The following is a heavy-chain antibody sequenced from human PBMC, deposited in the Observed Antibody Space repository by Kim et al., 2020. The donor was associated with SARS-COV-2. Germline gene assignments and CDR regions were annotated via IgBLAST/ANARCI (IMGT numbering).Heavy chain of an antibody. Sequence: GGSLRLSCAASGFTFSNYAMNWVRQAPGKGVEWVSAISGTTGNKHYIDSVKGRFTISRDNFDNTLYLQMNSLRAEDTAVYYCVKAKNQEGTNYYGMDVWGQGTTVTVSS. J-gene: IGHJ6*02. D-gene: IGHD1-7*01. CDR2: ISGTTGNK. CDR1: GFTFSNYA. V-gene: IGHV3-23*01. CDR3: VKAKNQEGTNYYGMDV.